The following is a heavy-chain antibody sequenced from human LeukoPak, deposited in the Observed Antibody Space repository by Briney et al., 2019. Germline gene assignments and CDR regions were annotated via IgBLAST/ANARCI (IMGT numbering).Heavy chain of an antibody. J-gene: IGHJ6*03. V-gene: IGHV1-8*01. CDR2: MNPNSGNT. CDR3: AINGYDSRFYYYMDV. Sequence: ASVTVSCKASGYTFTSYGINWVRQATGQGLEWMGWMNPNSGNTGYAQKFQGRVTMTRNTSISTAYMELSSLRSEDTAVYYCAINGYDSRFYYYMDVWGKGTTVTVSS. CDR1: GYTFTSYG. D-gene: IGHD3-22*01.